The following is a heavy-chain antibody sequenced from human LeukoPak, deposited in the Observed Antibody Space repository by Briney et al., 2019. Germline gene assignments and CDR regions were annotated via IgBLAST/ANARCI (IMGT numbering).Heavy chain of an antibody. V-gene: IGHV4-4*07. CDR1: GGSISGYY. CDR3: ARGYRISEIRFFERLLDY. D-gene: IGHD3-3*01. CDR2: VHMSETS. Sequence: PSETLSLTCTVSGGSISGYYWHWIRQPAGKGLEWIGRVHMSETSIYNPSLKSRVTMSVGTSKNHFSLNLSSVTAADTAVYYCARGYRISEIRFFERLLDYWGQGSLVTVSS. J-gene: IGHJ4*02.